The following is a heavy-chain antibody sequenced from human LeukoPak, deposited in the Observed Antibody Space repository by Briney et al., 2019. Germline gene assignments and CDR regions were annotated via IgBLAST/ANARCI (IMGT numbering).Heavy chain of an antibody. V-gene: IGHV3-23*01. J-gene: IGHJ4*02. D-gene: IGHD3-22*01. Sequence: GGSLRLSCAGSGCTFSRYAMSWVRQAPGKGLEWVSGISGGGGHTYYADSVKGRFTISRDNSKNTLYLQVNSLRVEDTGVYYCAKNSGYDSSGFDYWGQGTLVTVSS. CDR2: ISGGGGHT. CDR3: AKNSGYDSSGFDY. CDR1: GCTFSRYA.